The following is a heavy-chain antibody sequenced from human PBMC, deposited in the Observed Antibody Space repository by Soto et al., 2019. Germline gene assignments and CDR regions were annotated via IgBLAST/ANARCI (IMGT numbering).Heavy chain of an antibody. D-gene: IGHD6-25*01. Sequence: RASVKVSCKASGGTFSSYRFNWVRQARGQGLEWLGGIVPIYRTADYAQKFQGRVTITADESTRTVYMELSSLKSQDTALYYCARDSGAKLSGSWGQGXLVTVYS. CDR3: ARDSGAKLSGS. V-gene: IGHV1-69*13. CDR1: GGTFSSYR. J-gene: IGHJ4*02. CDR2: IVPIYRTA.